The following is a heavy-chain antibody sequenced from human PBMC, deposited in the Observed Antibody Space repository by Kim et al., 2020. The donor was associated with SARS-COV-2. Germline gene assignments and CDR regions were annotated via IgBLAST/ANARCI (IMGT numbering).Heavy chain of an antibody. Sequence: VEGRVTISRDNAKNSLYLQMDSLRAEDTAVYYCARDFEYCTTTSCNARLDPWGQGTLVTVSS. CDR3: ARDFEYCTTTSCNARLDP. D-gene: IGHD2-2*01. V-gene: IGHV3-11*05. J-gene: IGHJ5*02.